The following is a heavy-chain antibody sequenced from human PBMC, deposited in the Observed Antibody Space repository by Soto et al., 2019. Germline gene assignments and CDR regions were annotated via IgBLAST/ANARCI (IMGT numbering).Heavy chain of an antibody. Sequence: ASVKVSCKASGYTFTNNDVSWVRQATGQGLEWMGWMNPGSGDTGYAQKFQGRVTMTRDISIATAYMELNSLTSEDTAIYYCARMESFGSLNWFDPWGQGTMVTVSS. CDR1: GYTFTNND. CDR3: ARMESFGSLNWFDP. V-gene: IGHV1-8*02. CDR2: MNPGSGDT. D-gene: IGHD5-18*01. J-gene: IGHJ5*02.